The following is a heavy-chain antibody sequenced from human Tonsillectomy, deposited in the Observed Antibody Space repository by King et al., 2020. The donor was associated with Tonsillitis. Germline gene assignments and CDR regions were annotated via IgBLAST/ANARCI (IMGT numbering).Heavy chain of an antibody. V-gene: IGHV3-21*01. D-gene: IGHD2-15*01. CDR1: GFTFSGFS. CDR2: ISSSSSYI. CDR3: ARMWWELPDFDY. Sequence: VQLVESGGGLVKPGGSLRLSCAASGFTFSGFSMNWVRQAPGKGLEWVASISSSSSYIYYAESVKGRFTISRDNAKNSLYLQMNSLRAEDTAVYYCARMWWELPDFDYWGQGTLVTVSS. J-gene: IGHJ4*02.